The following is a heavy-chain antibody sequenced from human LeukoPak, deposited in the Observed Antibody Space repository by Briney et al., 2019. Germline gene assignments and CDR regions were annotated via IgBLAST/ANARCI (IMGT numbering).Heavy chain of an antibody. V-gene: IGHV3-9*01. J-gene: IGHJ4*02. CDR3: AKDSSGSLYYFDY. D-gene: IGHD1-26*01. Sequence: GGSLRLSCAASGFTFDDYAMHWVRQAPGKGLEWVSGISWNSGSIGYADSVKGRFTISRDNAKNSLYLQMNSLRAEDTALYYYAKDSSGSLYYFDYWGQGTLVTVSS. CDR2: ISWNSGSI. CDR1: GFTFDDYA.